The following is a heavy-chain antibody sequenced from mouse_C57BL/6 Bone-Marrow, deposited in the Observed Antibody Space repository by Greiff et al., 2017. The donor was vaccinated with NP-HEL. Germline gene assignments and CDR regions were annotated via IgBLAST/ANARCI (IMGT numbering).Heavy chain of an antibody. CDR1: GYTFTDYY. J-gene: IGHJ2*01. Sequence: EVQLVESGPVLVKPGASVKMSCKASGYTFTDYYMNWVKQSHGKSLEWIGVINPYNGGTSYNQKFKGKATLTVDKSSSTAYMELRSLTSEDSAVYYCARRGYSNFYFDYWGQGTTRTVSS. CDR3: ARRGYSNFYFDY. V-gene: IGHV1-19*01. CDR2: INPYNGGT. D-gene: IGHD2-5*01.